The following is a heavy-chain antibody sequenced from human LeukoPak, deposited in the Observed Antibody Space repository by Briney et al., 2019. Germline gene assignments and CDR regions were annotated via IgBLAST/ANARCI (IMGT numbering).Heavy chain of an antibody. V-gene: IGHV3-23*01. CDR3: AARPVRGLGPLDF. J-gene: IGHJ4*02. CDR1: GFTFSSYA. Sequence: GGSLRLSCAASGFTFSSYAVAWVRQAPGRGLVWVSAISASGDSTYYPDSVKGRFTISRDNSMDTLYLQMDRLRADDTAVYYCAARPVRGLGPLDFWGQGTLVTVSS. CDR2: ISASGDST.